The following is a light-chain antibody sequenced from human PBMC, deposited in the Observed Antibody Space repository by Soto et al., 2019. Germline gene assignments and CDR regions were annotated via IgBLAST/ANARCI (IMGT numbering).Light chain of an antibody. CDR1: QSVSSY. J-gene: IGKJ5*01. CDR3: QQRRNWPPVT. CDR2: DAS. V-gene: IGKV3-11*01. Sequence: EIVMTQSPATLSLSPGEIATLSCRASQSVSSYLAWYQQKPGQAPRLLIYDASNRATGIPARFSGSGCGTDFTLTISSLESEDYAVYYCQQRRNWPPVTFGQWTRLEIK.